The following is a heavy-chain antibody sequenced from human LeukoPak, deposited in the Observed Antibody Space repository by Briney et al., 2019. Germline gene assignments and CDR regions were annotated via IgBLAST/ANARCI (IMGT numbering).Heavy chain of an antibody. J-gene: IGHJ4*02. CDR2: ISASGGRT. CDR1: GFTFSRSA. Sequence: GGSLRLSCAASGFTFSRSAMSWVRQAPGKGLQWVSAISASGGRTYYADSVRGRFTISRDNAKNSLYLQMNSLRAEDTAVYYCVRDNSRGQSLGVIYWGQGSLVTVSS. V-gene: IGHV3-23*01. CDR3: VRDNSRGQSLGVIY. D-gene: IGHD3-22*01.